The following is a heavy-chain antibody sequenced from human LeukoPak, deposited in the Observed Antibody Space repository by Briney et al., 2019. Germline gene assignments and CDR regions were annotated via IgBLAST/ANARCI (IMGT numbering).Heavy chain of an antibody. CDR2: INPNSGGT. V-gene: IGHV1-2*02. D-gene: IGHD6-6*01. Sequence: ASVKVSCKASGYTFTGYYMHWVRQAPGQGLEWMGWINPNSGGTNYAQKFQGRVTMTRDTSISTAYMELSRLRSDDTAVYYCATSIAARPPMYYFDYWGQGTLVTASS. CDR3: ATSIAARPPMYYFDY. J-gene: IGHJ4*02. CDR1: GYTFTGYY.